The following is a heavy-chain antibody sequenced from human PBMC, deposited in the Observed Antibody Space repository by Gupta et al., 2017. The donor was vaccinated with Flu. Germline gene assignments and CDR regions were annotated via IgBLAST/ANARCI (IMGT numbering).Heavy chain of an antibody. CDR2: ADYSGNT. Sequence: QPQLQESGPGLVKPSETLSLICTVSGDSITSNNYLWGWIRQPPGKGLEWIGNADYSGNTFYSPSLKSRATRSVDTSKNQLSLKLNSVTAADTSFYDCARRNMYGNTFDHWGQGTLVTVSS. CDR1: GDSITSNNYL. CDR3: ARRNMYGNTFDH. J-gene: IGHJ5*02. V-gene: IGHV4-39*01. D-gene: IGHD2-8*01.